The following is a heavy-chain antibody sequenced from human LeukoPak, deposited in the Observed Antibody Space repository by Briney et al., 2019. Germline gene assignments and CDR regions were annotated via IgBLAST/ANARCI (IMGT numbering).Heavy chain of an antibody. CDR1: GGSISSGSYY. CDR2: FYTSENT. CDR3: ARDDFGVVGFAY. J-gene: IGHJ4*02. D-gene: IGHD3-3*01. Sequence: SETLSLTCTVSGGSISSGSYYWSWIRQPAGKGLEWIGRFYTSENTNYNPSLKSRVTMSLDTSKNQFSLKLSSVTAADTAVHYCARDDFGVVGFAYWGQGTLVTVSS. V-gene: IGHV4-61*02.